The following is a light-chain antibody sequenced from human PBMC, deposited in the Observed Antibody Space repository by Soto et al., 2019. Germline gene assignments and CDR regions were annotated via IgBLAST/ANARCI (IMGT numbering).Light chain of an antibody. J-gene: IGLJ1*01. CDR3: CSYADSSTYV. CDR1: TSYVGYYNV. V-gene: IGLV2-23*01. CDR2: EGT. Sequence: QSVLTQPASVSGSPGQSITISCTGTTSYVGYYNVVSWYQQHPGKAPKLMIYEGTKRPSGVSNRFSGSKSGNTASLTISGLQAEDEADYYCCSYADSSTYVFGTGTKVTVL.